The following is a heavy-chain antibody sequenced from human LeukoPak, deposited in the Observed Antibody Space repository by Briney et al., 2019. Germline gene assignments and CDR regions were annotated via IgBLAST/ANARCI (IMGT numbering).Heavy chain of an antibody. V-gene: IGHV3-30*18. Sequence: QPGGSPILSCPASDFTFSSYGMHWVRQAPGNGLEWVAVISYDGSYKYYADSVKGRFTISRDNSKNTLYLQMNSLRAEDTAVYYCAKVGDYGDYALDYWGQGTLVTVSS. D-gene: IGHD4-17*01. CDR2: ISYDGSYK. J-gene: IGHJ4*02. CDR3: AKVGDYGDYALDY. CDR1: DFTFSSYG.